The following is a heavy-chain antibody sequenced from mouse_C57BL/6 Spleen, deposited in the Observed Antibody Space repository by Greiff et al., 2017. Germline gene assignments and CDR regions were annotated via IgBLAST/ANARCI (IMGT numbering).Heavy chain of an antibody. CDR2: IYPGDGDT. D-gene: IGHD3-2*02. CDR3: ARQATYYFDY. CDR1: GYAFSSSW. V-gene: IGHV1-82*01. Sequence: QVQLQQSGPELVKPGASVKNSCKASGYAFSSSWMNWVKQRPGKGLEWIGRIYPGDGDTNYNGKFKGKATLTADKSSSTAYMQLSSLTSEDSAVYFCARQATYYFDYWGQGTTLTVSS. J-gene: IGHJ2*01.